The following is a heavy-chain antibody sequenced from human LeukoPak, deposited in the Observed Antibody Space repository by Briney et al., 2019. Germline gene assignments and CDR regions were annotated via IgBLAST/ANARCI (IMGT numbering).Heavy chain of an antibody. CDR2: INAGNGNT. CDR3: ARGLLWFGELSPPGY. V-gene: IGHV1-3*01. CDR1: GYTFTSYA. D-gene: IGHD3-10*01. Sequence: ASVKVSCKASGYTFTSYAMNWVRQAPGQGLEWMGWINAGNGNTRYSQKLQDRVTITRDTSANTVYMELSSLRSEDTAVYFCARGLLWFGELSPPGYWGQGTLVTVSS. J-gene: IGHJ4*02.